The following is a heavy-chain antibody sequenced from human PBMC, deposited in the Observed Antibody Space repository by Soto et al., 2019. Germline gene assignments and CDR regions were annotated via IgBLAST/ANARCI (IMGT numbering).Heavy chain of an antibody. CDR3: AKLPPDYYYYYYMDV. J-gene: IGHJ6*03. V-gene: IGHV3-23*01. CDR1: GFTFSNFW. CDR2: ISGSGGGT. Sequence: GGSLRLSCAASGFTFSNFWMSWVRQAPGKGLEWVADISGSGGGTYYADSVKGRFTISRDNSKNTLYLQMNSLRAEDTAVYYCAKLPPDYYYYYYMDVWGKGTTVTVSS.